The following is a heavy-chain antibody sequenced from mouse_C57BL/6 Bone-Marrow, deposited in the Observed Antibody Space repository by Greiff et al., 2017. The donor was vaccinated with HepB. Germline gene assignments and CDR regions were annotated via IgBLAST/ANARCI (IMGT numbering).Heavy chain of an antibody. CDR1: GYSITSGYY. D-gene: IGHD1-1*01. J-gene: IGHJ2*01. CDR3: ARGYYGTLFDY. Sequence: EVQLQESGPGLVKPSQSLSLTCSVTGYSITSGYYWNWIRQFPGNTLEWMGYISYDGSNNYNPSLKNRISITRDTSKNQFFLKLNSVTTEDTATYYCARGYYGTLFDYWGQGTTLTVSS. V-gene: IGHV3-6*01. CDR2: ISYDGSN.